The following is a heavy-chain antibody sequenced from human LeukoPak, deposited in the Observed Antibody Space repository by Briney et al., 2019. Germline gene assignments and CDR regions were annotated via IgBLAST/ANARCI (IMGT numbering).Heavy chain of an antibody. Sequence: ASVKVSCKASGYTFTGYYIHRVRQAPGQGLEWMGWITAYNGNTNYAQKLQGRVTMTTDTSTSTAYMELRSLRSDDTAVYYCARDLSGWIDYWGQGTLVTVSS. J-gene: IGHJ4*02. CDR2: ITAYNGNT. CDR3: ARDLSGWIDY. V-gene: IGHV1-18*04. CDR1: GYTFTGYY. D-gene: IGHD6-19*01.